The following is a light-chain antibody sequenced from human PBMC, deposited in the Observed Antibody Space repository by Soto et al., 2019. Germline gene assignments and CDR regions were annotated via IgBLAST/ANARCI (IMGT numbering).Light chain of an antibody. J-gene: IGKJ1*01. CDR2: DTS. Sequence: EIVLKQSPCTLSLSPGERATLSCRASQSLSNSFIAWYQQKPGQAPRLLIYDTSSRATGIPDRFSGSGSGTDFTLTISRLEPEDFAVFFCQQYGTSEIIFGQGTKVDIK. CDR1: QSLSNSF. V-gene: IGKV3-20*01. CDR3: QQYGTSEII.